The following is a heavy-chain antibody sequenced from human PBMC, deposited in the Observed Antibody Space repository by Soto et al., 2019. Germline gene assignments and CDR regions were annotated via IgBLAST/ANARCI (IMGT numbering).Heavy chain of an antibody. Sequence: PSQTLSLTCAISGDSVSSNSAAWNWIRQSPSRGLEWLGRTYYRSKWYNDYAVSVKSRITINPDTSKNQVSLRLNSVTPEDTVVYFCARTLSSSAENWFDPWGQGTLVTVSS. CDR1: GDSVSSNSAA. CDR2: TYYRSKWYN. V-gene: IGHV6-1*01. D-gene: IGHD6-6*01. J-gene: IGHJ5*02. CDR3: ARTLSSSAENWFDP.